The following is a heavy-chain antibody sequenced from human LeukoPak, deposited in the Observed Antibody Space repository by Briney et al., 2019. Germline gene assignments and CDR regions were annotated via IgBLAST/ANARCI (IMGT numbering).Heavy chain of an antibody. CDR3: AREDRYGATYYLDY. Sequence: GRSLRLSWAPSRFNFKTYSMQCVRQPPSNWMEWVAVITYDGNNQYYTDFVKGSVTISRDNSKKTLFLQMDNLIREDTAVYYCAREDRYGATYYLDYWGQGTLVTVSS. CDR1: RFNFKTYS. CDR2: ITYDGNNQ. J-gene: IGHJ4*02. V-gene: IGHV3-30*04. D-gene: IGHD4/OR15-4a*01.